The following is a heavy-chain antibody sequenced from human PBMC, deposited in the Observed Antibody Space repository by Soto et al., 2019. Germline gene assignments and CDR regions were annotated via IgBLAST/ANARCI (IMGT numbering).Heavy chain of an antibody. V-gene: IGHV3-30*03. CDR2: ISYDGRNK. Sequence: GGSLRLSCVASGSTFSDYGMHWVRQAPGKGLEWVALISYDGRNKYLGDSVKGRFTISRDNSKSTLFLQMNSLRAEDTAVYYCARDRVDILTGYYTGSALDIWGQGTMVTVSS. CDR1: GSTFSDYG. J-gene: IGHJ3*02. CDR3: ARDRVDILTGYYTGSALDI. D-gene: IGHD3-9*01.